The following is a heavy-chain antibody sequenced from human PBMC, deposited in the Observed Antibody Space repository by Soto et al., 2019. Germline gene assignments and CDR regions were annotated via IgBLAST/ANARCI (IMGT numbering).Heavy chain of an antibody. CDR2: ISSSSSYI. V-gene: IGHV3-21*01. Sequence: GGSLRLSCAASGFTFSSYSMNWVRQAPGKGLEWVSSISSSSSYIYYADSVKGRFTISRDNAKNSLYLQMNSLRAEDTAVYYCARDVRPTRKSSSGAYWGQGTLVTVSS. CDR1: GFTFSSYS. J-gene: IGHJ4*02. CDR3: ARDVRPTRKSSSGAY. D-gene: IGHD6-6*01.